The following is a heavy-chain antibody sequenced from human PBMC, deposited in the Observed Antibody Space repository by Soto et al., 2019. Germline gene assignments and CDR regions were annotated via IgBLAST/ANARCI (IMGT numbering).Heavy chain of an antibody. J-gene: IGHJ6*02. CDR1: GFTFSSYA. CDR2: ISYDGSNK. CDR3: ADNKGDVDTAMVGYYYGMDV. V-gene: IGHV3-30-3*01. Sequence: VGSLRLSCAASGFTFSSYAMHWVRQAPGKGLEWVAVISYDGSNKYYADSVKGRFTISRDNSKNTLYLQMNSLRAEDTAVYYCADNKGDVDTAMVGYYYGMDVWGQGTTVTVS. D-gene: IGHD5-18*01.